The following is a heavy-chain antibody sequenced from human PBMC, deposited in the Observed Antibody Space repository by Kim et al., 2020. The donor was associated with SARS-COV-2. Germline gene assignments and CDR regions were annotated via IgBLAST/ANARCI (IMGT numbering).Heavy chain of an antibody. V-gene: IGHV4-31*03. J-gene: IGHJ4*02. Sequence: SETLSLTCTVSGGSISSGGYYWSWIRQHPGKGLEWIGYIYYSGSTYYNPSLKSRVTISVDTSKNQFSLKLSSVTAADTAVYYCARSLTAPDYFDYWGQGTLVTVSS. CDR2: IYYSGST. CDR1: GGSISSGGYY. CDR3: ARSLTAPDYFDY.